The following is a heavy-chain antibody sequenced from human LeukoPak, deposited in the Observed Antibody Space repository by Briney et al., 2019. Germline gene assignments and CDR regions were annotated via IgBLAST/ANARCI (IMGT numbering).Heavy chain of an antibody. V-gene: IGHV4-59*01. CDR2: IYYSENT. CDR3: ARSHKAMAGEGLFDY. J-gene: IGHJ4*02. Sequence: SETLSLTCTVSGGSIRSYYWSWIRQPPGKGLEWIGYIYYSENTNYNPSLKSRVTISVDTSKSQFSLKLFSVTAADTAVYYCARSHKAMAGEGLFDYWGQGTLATVSS. CDR1: GGSIRSYY. D-gene: IGHD5-18*01.